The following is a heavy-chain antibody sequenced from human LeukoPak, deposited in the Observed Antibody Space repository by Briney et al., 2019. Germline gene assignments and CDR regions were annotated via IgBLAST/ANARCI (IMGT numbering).Heavy chain of an antibody. J-gene: IGHJ4*02. CDR1: GFTFSSYA. CDR2: ISGSGGST. D-gene: IGHD6-19*01. CDR3: AKEEYSSGWNFDY. V-gene: IGHV3-23*01. Sequence: GGSLRLSCAASGFTFSSYAMSWVRQAPGKGVEWVSAISGSGGSTYYADSVKGRFTISRDNYKNPLHLQMNSLRAEDTAVYYCAKEEYSSGWNFDYWGQGTLVTVSS.